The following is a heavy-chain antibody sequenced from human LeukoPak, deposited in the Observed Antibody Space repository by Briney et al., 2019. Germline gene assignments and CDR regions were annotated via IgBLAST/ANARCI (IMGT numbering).Heavy chain of an antibody. CDR3: ARDLDDSSGYSFDY. CDR1: GYTFTSCY. Sequence: ASVNVACEASGYTFTSCYMHWVRQRPGQALEWKGIIDPSVGSTNYAQKFQGRVTMTRDTSTSTVYMELSSLRSEDTAVYYCARDLDDSSGYSFDYWGQGTLVTVSS. J-gene: IGHJ4*02. D-gene: IGHD3-22*01. CDR2: IDPSVGST. V-gene: IGHV1-46*01.